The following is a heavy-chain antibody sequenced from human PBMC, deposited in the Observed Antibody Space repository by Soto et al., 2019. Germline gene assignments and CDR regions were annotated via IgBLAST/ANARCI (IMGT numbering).Heavy chain of an antibody. Sequence: GGSLRLSCAASGFTFSSYGMHWVRQAPGKGLEWVAVIWYDGSNKYYADSVKGRFTISRDNSKNTLYLQMTNVAPVDTATYYCARTPWGIAVADPYYYYGMNVWGQGTTVTVSS. V-gene: IGHV3-30*02. CDR2: IWYDGSNK. CDR3: ARTPWGIAVADPYYYYGMNV. J-gene: IGHJ6*02. CDR1: GFTFSSYG. D-gene: IGHD6-19*01.